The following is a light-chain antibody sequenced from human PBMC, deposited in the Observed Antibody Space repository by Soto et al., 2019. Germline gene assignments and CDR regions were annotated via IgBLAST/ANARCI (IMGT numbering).Light chain of an antibody. CDR2: EVS. CDR3: SSYTRSSIRV. Sequence: QSVLTQPASVSGSPGQSITISCTGTSSDVGGYNYVSWYQQHPGKAPKLMIYEVSNRPSGVSNRFSGSKSGNTASLTISGLPAEDEADYYCSSYTRSSIRVFGGGTKLTVL. J-gene: IGLJ3*02. V-gene: IGLV2-14*01. CDR1: SSDVGGYNY.